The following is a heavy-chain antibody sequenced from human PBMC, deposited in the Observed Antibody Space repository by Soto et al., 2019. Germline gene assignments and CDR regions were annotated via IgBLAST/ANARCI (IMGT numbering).Heavy chain of an antibody. CDR1: GFTFSNAW. D-gene: IGHD3-3*02. CDR3: ARSPFLECN. Sequence: PGGSLRLSCAASGFTFSNAWLSWVRQAPGKGLEWVGHIKTTTDGVTTDYAAPVKGRFTISRDDSQNTLYLQMDSLNTEDTAVYYCARSPFLECNWAQGTLVTVS. CDR2: IKTTTDGVTT. V-gene: IGHV3-15*01. J-gene: IGHJ4*02.